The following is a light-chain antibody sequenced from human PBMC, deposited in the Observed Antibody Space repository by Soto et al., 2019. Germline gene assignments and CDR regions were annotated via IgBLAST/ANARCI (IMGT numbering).Light chain of an antibody. J-gene: IGLJ1*01. Sequence: QSALTQPASVSGSPGQSITISCTGSSSDVGRYKYVSWYQQHPGKAPQLIIYDVSNRPSGVSSRFSGSKSGNTASLTISGLQAEDEADYYCSSYTTTTRYVFGTGTKVTVL. CDR1: SSDVGRYKY. CDR2: DVS. CDR3: SSYTTTTRYV. V-gene: IGLV2-14*03.